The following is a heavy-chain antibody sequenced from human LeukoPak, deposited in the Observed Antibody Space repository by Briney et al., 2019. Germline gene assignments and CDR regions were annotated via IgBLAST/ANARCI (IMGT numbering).Heavy chain of an antibody. CDR3: WKGAQGGFDYSNSLED. D-gene: IGHD4-11*01. J-gene: IGHJ4*02. CDR1: GFTYSHFR. V-gene: IGHV3-33*06. CDR2: IWSDGAEK. Sequence: GRSLRLSCTASGFTYSHFRMHWVRQAPGKGLEWVAVIWSDGAEKYYGDSVKGRFTISRDNSKNTLYLQMNSLGADDTAVYYCWKGAQGGFDYSNSLEDWGQGTLVIVSS.